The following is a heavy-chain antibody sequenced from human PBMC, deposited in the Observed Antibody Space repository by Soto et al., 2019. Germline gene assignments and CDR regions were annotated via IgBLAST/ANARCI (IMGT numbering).Heavy chain of an antibody. D-gene: IGHD6-13*01. CDR3: AKESSSWSSMDV. J-gene: IGHJ6*02. CDR2: ISWNSGSI. V-gene: IGHV3-9*01. CDR1: GFTFDDYA. Sequence: EVQLVESGGGLVQPGRSLRLSCAASGFTFDDYAMHWVRQAPGKGLEWVSGISWNSGSIGYADSVKGRFTISRDNAKNSLYLQMNSLRAEDTALYYCAKESSSWSSMDVWGQGTTVTVSS.